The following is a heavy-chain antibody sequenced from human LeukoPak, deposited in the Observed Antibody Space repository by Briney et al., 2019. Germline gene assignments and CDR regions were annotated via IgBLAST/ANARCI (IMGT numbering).Heavy chain of an antibody. D-gene: IGHD1-26*01. Sequence: ASVKVSCKASGYTFTSYDINWVRQATGQGLEWMGWMNPNSGGTNYAQKFQGRVTMTRDTSISTAYMELSRLRSDDTAVYYCNSGIVGATTDYWGQGTLVTVSS. CDR1: GYTFTSYD. CDR3: NSGIVGATTDY. V-gene: IGHV1-2*02. J-gene: IGHJ4*02. CDR2: MNPNSGGT.